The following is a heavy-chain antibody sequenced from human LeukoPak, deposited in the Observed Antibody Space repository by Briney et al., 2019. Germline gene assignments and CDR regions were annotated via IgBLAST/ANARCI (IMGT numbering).Heavy chain of an antibody. CDR3: ARDQWLAGFDY. CDR2: MNPNSGNT. CDR1: GYTFTSYD. V-gene: IGHV1-8*03. J-gene: IGHJ4*02. D-gene: IGHD6-19*01. Sequence: ASVKVSCKASGYTFTSYDINWVRQATGQGLEWMGWMNPNSGNTGYAQKFQGRVTITRNTSISTAYMELRSLRSDDTAVYYCARDQWLAGFDYWGQGTLVTVSS.